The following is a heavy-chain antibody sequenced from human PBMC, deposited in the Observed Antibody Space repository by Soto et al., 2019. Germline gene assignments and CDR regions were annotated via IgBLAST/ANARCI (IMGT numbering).Heavy chain of an antibody. V-gene: IGHV4-34*01. CDR1: GGSFSGYY. Sequence: SETLSLTCAVYGGSFSGYYWSWIRQPPGKGLEWIGEINHSGSTNYNPSLKSRVTISVDTSKNQFSLKLSSVTAADTAVYYCARGHCTNGVCYFDYWGQGTLVTVSS. J-gene: IGHJ4*02. D-gene: IGHD2-8*01. CDR2: INHSGST. CDR3: ARGHCTNGVCYFDY.